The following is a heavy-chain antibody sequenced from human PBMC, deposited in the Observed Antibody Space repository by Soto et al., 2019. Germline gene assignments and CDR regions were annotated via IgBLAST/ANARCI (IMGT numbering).Heavy chain of an antibody. J-gene: IGHJ3*02. D-gene: IGHD1-26*01. V-gene: IGHV4-34*02. CDR2: INHSGFT. CDR1: GGSFSDYY. CDR3: VRGRAFMSRVAFDI. Sequence: QVQLQQRGAGLLKPPETLSLTCAVLGGSFSDYYWTWIRQPPGKGLEWIGEINHSGFTSYNPSLESRLTLLVDTSTKEFSLNLSSVTAADTAAYHCVRGRAFMSRVAFDIWGQGTMVTVSS.